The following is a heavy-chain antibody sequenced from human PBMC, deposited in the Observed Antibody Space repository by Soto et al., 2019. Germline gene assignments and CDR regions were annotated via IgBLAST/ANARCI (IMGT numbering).Heavy chain of an antibody. CDR2: IYYSGST. CDR1: GGSISSYY. V-gene: IGHV4-59*08. CDR3: ARLTVAGGYYYYYMDV. D-gene: IGHD6-19*01. Sequence: SETLSLTCTVSGGSISSYYWSWIRQPPGKGLEWIGYIYYSGSTNYNPSLKSRVTISVDTSKNQFSLKLSSVTAADTAVYYCARLTVAGGYYYYYMDVWGKGTTVTVSS. J-gene: IGHJ6*03.